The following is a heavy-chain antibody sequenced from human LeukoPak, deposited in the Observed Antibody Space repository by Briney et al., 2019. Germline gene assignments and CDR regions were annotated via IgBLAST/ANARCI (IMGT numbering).Heavy chain of an antibody. Sequence: SVKVSCRASGGTFSSYAISWVRQAPGQGLEWMGGIIPIFGTANYAQKFQGRVTITADESTSTAYMELSSLRSEDTAVYYCARGKVPAAMADANYWGQGTLVTVSS. CDR3: ARGKVPAAMADANY. V-gene: IGHV1-69*13. J-gene: IGHJ4*02. CDR1: GGTFSSYA. CDR2: IIPIFGTA. D-gene: IGHD2-2*01.